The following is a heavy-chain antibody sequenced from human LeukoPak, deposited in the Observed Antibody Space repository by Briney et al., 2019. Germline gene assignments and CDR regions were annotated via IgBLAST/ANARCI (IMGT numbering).Heavy chain of an antibody. V-gene: IGHV4-30-4*01. D-gene: IGHD3-3*01. CDR3: ARGEGSGYYLDDAFDI. Sequence: SETLSLTCTVSGGSISSGDYYWRWIRQPPGKGLEWIGYIYYSGSTYYNPSLKSRVTISVDTSKNQFSLKLSSVTAADTAVYYCARGEGSGYYLDDAFDIWGQGTVVTVSS. J-gene: IGHJ3*02. CDR1: GGSISSGDYY. CDR2: IYYSGST.